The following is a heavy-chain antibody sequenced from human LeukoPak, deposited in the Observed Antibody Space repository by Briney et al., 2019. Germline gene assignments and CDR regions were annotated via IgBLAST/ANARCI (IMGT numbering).Heavy chain of an antibody. CDR1: GFTFDDYA. J-gene: IGHJ5*02. CDR2: ISWNSGYI. Sequence: PGGSLRLSCAASGFTFDDYAMHWVRQAPGKGLEWVSFISWNSGYIDYADSVRGRFTISRDNAKNSLYLQMNSLRAEDTAVYYCAKKGGGYCSSTSCHGFDPWGQGTLVTVSS. CDR3: AKKGGGYCSSTSCHGFDP. D-gene: IGHD2-2*01. V-gene: IGHV3-9*01.